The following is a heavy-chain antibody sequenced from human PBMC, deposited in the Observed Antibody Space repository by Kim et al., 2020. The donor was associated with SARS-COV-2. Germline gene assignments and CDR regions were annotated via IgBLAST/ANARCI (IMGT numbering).Heavy chain of an antibody. V-gene: IGHV4-34*01. D-gene: IGHD1-26*01. J-gene: IGHJ4*01. CDR2: INHSGIT. CDR1: GGSFSGYY. CDR3: ARESRRSYSIGVDFDY. Sequence: SETLSLTCAVYGGSFSGYYWSWIRQPPGKGLEWIGEINHSGITNYNPSLKSRVTISVDTSKNQFSLKLSSVTAADTAVYYCARESRRSYSIGVDFDYWG.